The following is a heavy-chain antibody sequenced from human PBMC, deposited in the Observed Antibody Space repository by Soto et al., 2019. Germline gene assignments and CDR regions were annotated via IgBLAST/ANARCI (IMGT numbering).Heavy chain of an antibody. J-gene: IGHJ4*02. CDR1: GGSFSGYY. CDR3: ARAVSSIAARRFGY. D-gene: IGHD6-6*01. V-gene: IGHV4-34*01. CDR2: INHSGST. Sequence: QVQLQQWGAGLLKPSETLSLTCAVYGGSFSGYYWSWIRQPPGKGLEWIGEINHSGSTNYNPSLKGRGTISVDTSKNQFSLKLSSVTAADTAVYYCARAVSSIAARRFGYWRQGTLVTVSS.